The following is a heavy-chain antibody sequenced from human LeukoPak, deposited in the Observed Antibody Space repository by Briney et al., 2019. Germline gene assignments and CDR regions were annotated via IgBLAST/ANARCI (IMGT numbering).Heavy chain of an antibody. CDR3: ARSSGWSPPSFDY. Sequence: GESLKISCKGSGYSFTSYWIGWVRPMPGKGLEWMGIIYPGDSDTRYSPSFQGQVTISADKSISTAYLQWSSLKASDTDMYYCARSSGWSPPSFDYWGQGTLVTVSS. CDR1: GYSFTSYW. V-gene: IGHV5-51*01. CDR2: IYPGDSDT. D-gene: IGHD6-19*01. J-gene: IGHJ4*02.